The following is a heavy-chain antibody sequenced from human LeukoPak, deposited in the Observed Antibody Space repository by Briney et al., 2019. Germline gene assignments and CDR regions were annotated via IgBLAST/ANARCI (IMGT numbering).Heavy chain of an antibody. J-gene: IGHJ4*02. V-gene: IGHV1-8*03. CDR3: ARGSGYYDFWSGYPDY. Sequence: GASVKVSCKASGYTFTSYDINWVRQATGQGLEWMGWMNPNSGNTGYAQKFQGRVTITGNTSISTAYMELSSLKSEDTAVYYCARGSGYYDFWSGYPDYWGQGTLVTVSS. CDR1: GYTFTSYD. CDR2: MNPNSGNT. D-gene: IGHD3-3*01.